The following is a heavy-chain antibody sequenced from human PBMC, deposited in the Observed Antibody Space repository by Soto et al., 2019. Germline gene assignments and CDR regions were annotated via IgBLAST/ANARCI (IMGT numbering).Heavy chain of an antibody. CDR3: ARGYSGSHADYFQH. V-gene: IGHV1-3*01. Sequence: GASVKVSCKASGYTFTSYAMHWVRQAPGQRLEWMGWINAGNGNTKYSQKFQGRVTITRDTSASTAYMELSSLRSEDTAVYYCARGYSGSHADYFQHWGQGTLVTVSS. D-gene: IGHD1-26*01. CDR1: GYTFTSYA. CDR2: INAGNGNT. J-gene: IGHJ1*01.